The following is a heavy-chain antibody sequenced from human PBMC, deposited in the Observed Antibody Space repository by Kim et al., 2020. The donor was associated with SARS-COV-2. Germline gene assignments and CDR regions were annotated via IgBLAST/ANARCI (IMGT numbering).Heavy chain of an antibody. CDR1: GYTFTSYY. CDR2: INPSGGST. Sequence: ASVKVSCKASGYTFTSYYMHWVRQAPGQGLEWMGIINPSGGSTSYAQKFQGRVTMTRDTSTSTVYMELSSLRSEDTAVYYCARDARGIFGVVVPYYFDYWGQGTLVTVSS. V-gene: IGHV1-46*01. CDR3: ARDARGIFGVVVPYYFDY. J-gene: IGHJ4*02. D-gene: IGHD3-3*01.